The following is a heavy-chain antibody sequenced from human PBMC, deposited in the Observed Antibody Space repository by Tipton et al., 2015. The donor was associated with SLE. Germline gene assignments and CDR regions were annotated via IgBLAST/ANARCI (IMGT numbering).Heavy chain of an antibody. V-gene: IGHV4-61*05. D-gene: IGHD6-19*01. CDR1: GGSITSNGVH. CDR3: VRLSSSGWRPYNWFDP. Sequence: TLSLTCSVAGGSITSNGVHWAWIRQPPGKGLEWIGYIYYTGITNYNPSLKSRVTLSVDTYRNQFSLKLNSVTAADTAVYYCVRLSSSGWRPYNWFDPWGQGTLVTVSS. CDR2: IYYTGIT. J-gene: IGHJ5*02.